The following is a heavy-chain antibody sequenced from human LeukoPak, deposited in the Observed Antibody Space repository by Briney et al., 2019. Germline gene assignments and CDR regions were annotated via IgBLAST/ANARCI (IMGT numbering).Heavy chain of an antibody. CDR1: GFNFSRYG. J-gene: IGHJ4*02. V-gene: IGHV3-30*02. CDR2: TRHDGNNK. CDR3: AREVYSSSSSHLDY. Sequence: GGSLRLSCTASGFNFSRYGMHWVRQAPGKGLEWVAFTRHDGNNKYYADSVKGRFTISRDNAKNSLYLQMNSLRAEDTAVYYCAREVYSSSSSHLDYWGQGTLVTVSS. D-gene: IGHD6-6*01.